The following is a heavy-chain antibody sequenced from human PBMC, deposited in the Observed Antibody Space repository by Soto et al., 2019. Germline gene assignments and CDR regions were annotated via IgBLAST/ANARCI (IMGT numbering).Heavy chain of an antibody. V-gene: IGHV4-39*01. CDR1: GGSISSSSYY. D-gene: IGHD3-10*01. CDR2: IYYSGST. Sequence: SETLSLTCTVSGGSISSSSYYWGWIRQPPGKGLEWIGSIYYSGSTYYNPFLKSRVTISVDTSKNQFSLKLSSVTAADTAVYYCARQGRKTKYYFDYWGQGTLVTVSS. CDR3: ARQGRKTKYYFDY. J-gene: IGHJ4*02.